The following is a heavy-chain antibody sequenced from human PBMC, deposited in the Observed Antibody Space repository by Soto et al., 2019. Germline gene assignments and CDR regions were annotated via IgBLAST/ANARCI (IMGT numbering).Heavy chain of an antibody. Sequence: EVQLVESGGGLVQPGGSLRLSCAASGFTFSTKYMSWVRQAPGKGLEWVSVIYSGGSTFYADSVRGRFTIPRDNSKNTVNLQMNSLRAEDTAVYYCARDPWAADYWGQGTLVTVSS. CDR2: IYSGGST. CDR3: ARDPWAADY. J-gene: IGHJ4*02. V-gene: IGHV3-66*01. D-gene: IGHD3-16*01. CDR1: GFTFSTKY.